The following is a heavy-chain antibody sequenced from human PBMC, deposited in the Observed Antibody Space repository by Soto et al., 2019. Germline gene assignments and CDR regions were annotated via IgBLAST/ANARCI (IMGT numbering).Heavy chain of an antibody. Sequence: GASVKVSCKASGATSSNYVISWVRQAPGQGLEWMGGIIPIFGTPTYAQKFQGRVTITADDSTSTAYLELNSLKTEDTAIYYCCKYSGTSTIPAALGQGTLVTVSS. D-gene: IGHD1-26*01. CDR2: IIPIFGTP. CDR3: CKYSGTSTIPAA. V-gene: IGHV1-69*13. J-gene: IGHJ5*02. CDR1: GATSSNYV.